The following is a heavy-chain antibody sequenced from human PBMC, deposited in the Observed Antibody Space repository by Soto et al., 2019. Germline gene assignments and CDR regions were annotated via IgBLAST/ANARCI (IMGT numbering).Heavy chain of an antibody. CDR2: IKSKTDGGTT. Sequence: GGSLRLSCAASGFTFSNAWMNWVRQAPGKGLEWVGRIKSKTDGGTTDYAAPVKGRFTISRDDSKNTLYLQMNSLKTEDTAVYYCTTAPPTYDFWSKSADPKKYYGMDVWGQGTTVTVSS. CDR3: TTAPPTYDFWSKSADPKKYYGMDV. D-gene: IGHD3-3*01. CDR1: GFTFSNAW. V-gene: IGHV3-15*07. J-gene: IGHJ6*02.